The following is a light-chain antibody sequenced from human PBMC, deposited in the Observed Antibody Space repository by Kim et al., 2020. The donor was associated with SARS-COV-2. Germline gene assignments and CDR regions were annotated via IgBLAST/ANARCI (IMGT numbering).Light chain of an antibody. CDR2: HSS. Sequence: VSPGERATLSCRASQSVSSNLAWYQQKPGQAPRLLIYHSSNRAPGIPGRFSGSGSGTDFTLTISSLEPEDFAVYYCQQRHSWPLSFGGGTKVDIK. V-gene: IGKV3-11*01. CDR1: QSVSSN. CDR3: QQRHSWPLS. J-gene: IGKJ4*01.